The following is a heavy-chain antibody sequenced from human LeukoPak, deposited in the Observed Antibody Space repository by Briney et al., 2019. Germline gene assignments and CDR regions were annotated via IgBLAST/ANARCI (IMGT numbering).Heavy chain of an antibody. CDR3: ARVRWGGLYYFDY. Sequence: GGSLRLSCAASGFTFSSYWMHWVRQAPGKGLVGVSRINDDGRSTSYADSVKGRFTISRDNAKNTLYLQMNSLRAEDTAVYYCARVRWGGLYYFDYWGQGALVTVSS. CDR1: GFTFSSYW. J-gene: IGHJ4*02. CDR2: INDDGRST. D-gene: IGHD3-16*01. V-gene: IGHV3-74*01.